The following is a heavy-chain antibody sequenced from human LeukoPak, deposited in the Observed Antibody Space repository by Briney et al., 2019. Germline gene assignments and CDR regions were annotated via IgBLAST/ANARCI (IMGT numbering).Heavy chain of an antibody. J-gene: IGHJ4*02. CDR1: GFTFSNYE. Sequence: GGSLRLSCAASGFTFSNYEKNWVRQAPGKGLEWLSYISGNGNTIYYADSVKGRFTISRDNAKNSLYLQMNSLRAEDTAVYYCARGSLVHYYGSGSYRIRAGFDSWGQGTLVTVSS. CDR2: ISGNGNTI. V-gene: IGHV3-48*03. D-gene: IGHD3-10*01. CDR3: ARGSLVHYYGSGSYRIRAGFDS.